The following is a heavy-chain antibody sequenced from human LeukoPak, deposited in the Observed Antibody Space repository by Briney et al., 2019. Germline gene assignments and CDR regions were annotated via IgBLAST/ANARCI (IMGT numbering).Heavy chain of an antibody. CDR1: GISLSNYA. V-gene: IGHV3-23*01. CDR3: AKRGVVIRGILVIGYHQEAYHYDF. Sequence: GGSLRLSCVVSGISLSNYAMTWVRQAPGKGLEWVSYISERGGSTTYADSVKGRFTISRDTSLNTLYLQMNNLGAEDTAVYFCAKRGVVIRGILVIGYHQEAYHYDFWGQGVLVTVSS. J-gene: IGHJ4*02. CDR2: ISERGGST. D-gene: IGHD3-10*01.